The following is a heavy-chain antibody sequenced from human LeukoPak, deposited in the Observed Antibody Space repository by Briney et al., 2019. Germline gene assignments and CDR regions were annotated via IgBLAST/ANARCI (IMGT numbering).Heavy chain of an antibody. V-gene: IGHV3-23*01. CDR2: ISGGSGSST. Sequence: PGGSLRLSCAASGFTFSSYAMSWVRQAPGKGLEWFSAISGGSGSSTYYADAVKGRFTISRDNSKSTLFLQMNSLRAEDTAVYYCAKGGSGSSYSALAQWGQGSLVTVSS. J-gene: IGHJ4*02. D-gene: IGHD2-15*01. CDR1: GFTFSSYA. CDR3: AKGGSGSSYSALAQ.